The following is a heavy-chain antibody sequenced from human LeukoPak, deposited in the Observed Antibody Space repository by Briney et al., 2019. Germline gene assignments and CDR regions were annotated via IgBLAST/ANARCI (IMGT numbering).Heavy chain of an antibody. D-gene: IGHD3-10*01. V-gene: IGHV3-23*01. CDR2: ISGSGGST. CDR3: AKAVVQGVVRYYFDY. CDR1: GFTFSSYA. Sequence: GGSLRLSCAASGFTFSSYAMSWVRQAPGKGLEWVSAISGSGGSTYYADSVKGRFTISRDNSKNTLYLQMNSLRAEDTAVYYCAKAVVQGVVRYYFDYRGQGTLVTVSS. J-gene: IGHJ4*02.